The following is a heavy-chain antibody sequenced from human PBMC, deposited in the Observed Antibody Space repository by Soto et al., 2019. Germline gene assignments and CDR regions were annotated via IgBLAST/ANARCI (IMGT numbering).Heavy chain of an antibody. CDR1: GGTFSKYG. CDR3: ATYRPGSSGANWFAP. D-gene: IGHD6-19*01. J-gene: IGHJ5*02. Sequence: QLVQSGAEVKKPGSSVKVSCQAFGGTFSKYGVSWVRQAPGQGLQWMGGITPMLGTSIITQRFHDRVTLTADEFTTVAYMELNSLTSEDTAIYYCATYRPGSSGANWFAPWGQGTLVTVSP. V-gene: IGHV1-69*01. CDR2: ITPMLGTS.